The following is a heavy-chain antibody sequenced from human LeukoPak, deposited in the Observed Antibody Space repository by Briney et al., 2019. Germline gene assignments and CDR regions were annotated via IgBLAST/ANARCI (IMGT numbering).Heavy chain of an antibody. Sequence: PSETLSLTCAVYGESFSGYYWTWIRQPPGKGLEWIGQINHSGSTNYNPSLKSRVTILVATSKNQFSLNLNSVTAADTAVYYCARRGSTGTTTVDYWGQGTLVTVSS. CDR3: ARRGSTGTTTVDY. CDR1: GESFSGYY. D-gene: IGHD1-1*01. CDR2: INHSGST. J-gene: IGHJ4*02. V-gene: IGHV4-34*01.